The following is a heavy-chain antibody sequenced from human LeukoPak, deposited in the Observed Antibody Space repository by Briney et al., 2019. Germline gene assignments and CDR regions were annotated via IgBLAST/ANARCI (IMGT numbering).Heavy chain of an antibody. Sequence: SETLSLTCTVSGGSMSSYYWSWVRQPPGKGREWSGYIYYSGSTNYNPSLKSRVTISVDTSKNQFSLKLSSVTAADTAVYYCARLHPGIAVAGPVDYWGQGTLVTVSS. V-gene: IGHV4-59*08. CDR2: IYYSGST. CDR3: ARLHPGIAVAGPVDY. CDR1: GGSMSSYY. J-gene: IGHJ4*02. D-gene: IGHD6-19*01.